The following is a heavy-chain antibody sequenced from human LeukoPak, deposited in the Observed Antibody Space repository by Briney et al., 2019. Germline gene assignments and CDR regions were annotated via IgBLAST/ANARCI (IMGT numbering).Heavy chain of an antibody. CDR2: IYYTGNT. CDR1: GGSIYSYY. J-gene: IGHJ4*02. V-gene: IGHV4-59*01. CDR3: ARSAGWHFDY. D-gene: IGHD6-19*01. Sequence: SQTLSLTCTVSGGSIYSYYCSWIRQPPGEGLEWIGYIYYTGNTNYNPSLKSRVTMSVDLPSDQFSLKLTSVTAADTAVYYCARSAGWHFDYWGQGSLVTVSS.